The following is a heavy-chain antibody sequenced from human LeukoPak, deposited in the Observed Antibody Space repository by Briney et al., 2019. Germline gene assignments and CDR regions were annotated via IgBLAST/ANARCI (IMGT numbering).Heavy chain of an antibody. J-gene: IGHJ4*02. Sequence: EASVKVSCKTSGYTFTSYGISWVRQAPGQGLEWMGWISAYNGNTNYAQKLQGRVTMTTDTSTSTAYMELRSLRSDDTAVYYCARSGASLYSSSWYTALDYWGQGTLVTVSS. D-gene: IGHD6-13*01. CDR2: ISAYNGNT. CDR1: GYTFTSYG. V-gene: IGHV1-18*04. CDR3: ARSGASLYSSSWYTALDY.